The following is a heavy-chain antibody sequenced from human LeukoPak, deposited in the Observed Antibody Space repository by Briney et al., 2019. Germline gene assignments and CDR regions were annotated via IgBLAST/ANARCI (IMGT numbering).Heavy chain of an antibody. CDR2: INQDGSEN. CDR1: GFAFSSYW. V-gene: IGHV3-7*01. Sequence: GGSLRLSCAASGFAFSSYWMSWVRQSPGKGLEWVANINQDGSENHYVDSVKGRFTISRDNAKNSVFVQMNGLRVEDTAVYYCVRAGGSSWSDFWGQGTLVTVSS. CDR3: VRAGGSSWSDF. J-gene: IGHJ4*02. D-gene: IGHD6-13*01.